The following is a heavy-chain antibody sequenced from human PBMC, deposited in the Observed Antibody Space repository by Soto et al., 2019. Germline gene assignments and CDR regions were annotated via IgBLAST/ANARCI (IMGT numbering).Heavy chain of an antibody. Sequence: GGSLRLSCAASGFTFSSYGMHWVRQAPGKGLEWVAVISYDGSNKNYADSVKGRFTISRDNSKNTLYLQMNSLRAEDTDLYYCAKDEVNYPFYYYGMDVWGQGTTVTVSS. CDR1: GFTFSSYG. CDR3: AKDEVNYPFYYYGMDV. V-gene: IGHV3-30*18. CDR2: ISYDGSNK. D-gene: IGHD1-7*01. J-gene: IGHJ6*02.